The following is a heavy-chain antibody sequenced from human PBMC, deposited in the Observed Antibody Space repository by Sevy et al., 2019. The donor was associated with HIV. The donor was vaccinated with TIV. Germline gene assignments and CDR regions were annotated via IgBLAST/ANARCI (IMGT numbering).Heavy chain of an antibody. CDR2: IFDSGST. V-gene: IGHV4-59*01. Sequence: SETLSLTCTVSGGSIRTYYWSWIRQAPGKGLEWIGDIFDSGSTDYNSSLKSRVTISADTSKNQLSLKLTTVTAADTAIYYCATTHGALLRFLKDKWFDPGGQGSRVTVS. D-gene: IGHD3-3*01. J-gene: IGHJ5*02. CDR1: GGSIRTYY. CDR3: ATTHGALLRFLKDKWFDP.